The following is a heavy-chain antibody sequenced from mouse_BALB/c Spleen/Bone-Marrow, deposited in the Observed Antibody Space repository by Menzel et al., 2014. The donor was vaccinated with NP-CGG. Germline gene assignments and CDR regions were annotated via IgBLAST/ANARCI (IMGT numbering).Heavy chain of an antibody. CDR1: GYTFTSYW. CDR2: IYPVSGST. Sequence: LQQSGSELVRPGASVKLSCKASGYTFTSYWMHWVKQRPGQGLEWIGNIYPVSGSTNYDEKFKSKATLTVDTSSSTAYTQLSSLTSEDSAVYYCTRVNEYGRAWFAYWGQGTLVTVSA. J-gene: IGHJ3*01. D-gene: IGHD5-2*01. V-gene: IGHV1S22*01. CDR3: TRVNEYGRAWFAY.